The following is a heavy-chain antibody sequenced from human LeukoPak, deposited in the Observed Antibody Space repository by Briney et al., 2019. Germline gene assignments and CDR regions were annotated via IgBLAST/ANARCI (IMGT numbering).Heavy chain of an antibody. CDR1: GYTFTGYY. CDR2: IIPILGTV. CDR3: AKTDGVLQYFDWLGVVFDS. J-gene: IGHJ4*02. V-gene: IGHV1-69*13. D-gene: IGHD3-9*01. Sequence: GASVKVSCKASGYTFTGYYMHWVRQAPGQGLEWMGGIIPILGTVNYTQKFQDRVTITADESTKTAYMELSSLRSEDTAVYYCAKTDGVLQYFDWLGVVFDSWGQGTLVTVSS.